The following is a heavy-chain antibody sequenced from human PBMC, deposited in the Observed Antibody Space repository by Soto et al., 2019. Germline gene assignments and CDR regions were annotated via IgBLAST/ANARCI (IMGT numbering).Heavy chain of an antibody. Sequence: QITLKESGPVLVKPPETLTLTCTVSGVSVDSPRLGLVWIRQSPGRALEWLAHIVSSSAKYYSGSLGNRLTISKDNYARHLGVRMTKVGLTDTGTYFCDRMRRGVGTGLGRCWAMDVWGQGTTVTVSS. J-gene: IGHJ6*01. CDR2: IVSSSAK. CDR3: DRMRRGVGTGLGRCWAMDV. D-gene: IGHD1-26*01. CDR1: GVSVDSPRLG. V-gene: IGHV2-26*01.